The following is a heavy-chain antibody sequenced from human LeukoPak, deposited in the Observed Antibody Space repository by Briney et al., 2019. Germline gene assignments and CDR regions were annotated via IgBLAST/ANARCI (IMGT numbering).Heavy chain of an antibody. Sequence: PGGSLRLSCAASGFTFSSYSMNWVRQAPGKGLEWVSSISSSSSYIYYADSVKGRFTISRDNAKNSLYLQMNSLRAEDTAVYYCARVPREASMYSSSWYLLYSDYWGQGTLVTVSS. D-gene: IGHD6-13*01. J-gene: IGHJ4*02. CDR1: GFTFSSYS. CDR3: ARVPREASMYSSSWYLLYSDY. CDR2: ISSSSSYI. V-gene: IGHV3-21*01.